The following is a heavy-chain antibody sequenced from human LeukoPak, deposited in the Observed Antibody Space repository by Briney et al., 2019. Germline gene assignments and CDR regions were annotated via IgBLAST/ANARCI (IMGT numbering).Heavy chain of an antibody. CDR1: GGSISSSNW. J-gene: IGHJ5*02. CDR3: ARILTGYTPGPNNWFDP. V-gene: IGHV4-4*02. Sequence: PSETLSLTCAVSGGSISSSNWWSWVRQAPGKGLEWIGEIYHSGSTNYNPSLKSRVTISVDKSKNQFSLKLSSVTAADTAVYYCARILTGYTPGPNNWFDPWGQGTLVTVSS. D-gene: IGHD3-9*01. CDR2: IYHSGST.